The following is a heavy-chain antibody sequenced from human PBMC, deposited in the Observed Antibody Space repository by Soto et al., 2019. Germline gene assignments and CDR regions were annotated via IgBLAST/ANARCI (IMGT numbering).Heavy chain of an antibody. CDR2: FDPEDGET. V-gene: IGHV1-24*01. J-gene: IGHJ4*02. D-gene: IGHD3-10*01. CDR1: GYTLTELS. CDR3: ATPRNGESYYDY. Sequence: ASVKVSCKVSGYTLTELSMHWVRQAPGKGLEWMGGFDPEDGETIYAQKFQGRVTMTEDTSTDTAYMELSSLRSEDTAVYYCATPRNGESYYDYWGQGALVKVSS.